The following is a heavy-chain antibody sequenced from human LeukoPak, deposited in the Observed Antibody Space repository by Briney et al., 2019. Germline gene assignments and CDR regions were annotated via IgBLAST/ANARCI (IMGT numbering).Heavy chain of an antibody. V-gene: IGHV5-51*01. D-gene: IGHD1-26*01. Sequence: GESLKISCKGSGYSFTSFWIGWVRQMPGKGLECMGIIYPGDSDTRYSPSFQGQVTISADKSISTVYLQWSSLKASDIAMYYCAKLGSRQVDYWGQGTLVTVSS. J-gene: IGHJ4*02. CDR3: AKLGSRQVDY. CDR2: IYPGDSDT. CDR1: GYSFTSFW.